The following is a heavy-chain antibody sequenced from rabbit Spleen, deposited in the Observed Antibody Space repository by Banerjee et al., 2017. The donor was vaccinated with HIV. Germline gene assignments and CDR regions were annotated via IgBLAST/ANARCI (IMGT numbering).Heavy chain of an antibody. CDR1: GFSFSKYYY. D-gene: IGHD6-1*01. V-gene: IGHV1S40*01. Sequence: QSLEESGGDLVKPGASLTLTCTASGFSFSKYYYMSWVRQAPGKGLEWIGCIDTGDGSTYYASWAKGRFTISKTSSTTVTLQMTSLTAADTATYFCANSLDYGGLYGYTGSGLWGQGTLVTVS. J-gene: IGHJ6*01. CDR2: IDTGDGST. CDR3: ANSLDYGGLYGYTGSGL.